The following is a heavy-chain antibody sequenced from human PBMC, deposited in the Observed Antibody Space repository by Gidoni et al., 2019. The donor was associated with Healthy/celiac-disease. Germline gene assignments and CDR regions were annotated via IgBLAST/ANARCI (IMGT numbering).Heavy chain of an antibody. J-gene: IGHJ6*02. Sequence: QVQLVQSGAEVKKPGASVKVSCKASGYTFTSHSMHWGRQAPGQGLEWMGIINPSGGSTSYAQKFQGRVTMTRDTSTSTVYMELSSLRSEDTAVYYCAREGIVPAEAYYYYGMDVWGQGTTVTVSS. V-gene: IGHV1-46*03. D-gene: IGHD2-2*01. CDR2: INPSGGST. CDR1: GYTFTSHS. CDR3: AREGIVPAEAYYYYGMDV.